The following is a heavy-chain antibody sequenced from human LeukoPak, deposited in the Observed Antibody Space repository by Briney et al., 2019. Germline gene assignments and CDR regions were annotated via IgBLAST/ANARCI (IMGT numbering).Heavy chain of an antibody. CDR2: IYTSGST. CDR1: GGSISSYY. V-gene: IGHV4-4*07. CDR3: ARGGLGQQLAYYYYYTDV. Sequence: PSETLSLTCTVSGGSISSYYWSWIRQPAGKGLEWIGRIYTSGSTNYNPSLKSRVTMSVDTSKNQFSLKLSSVTAADTAVYYCARGGLGQQLAYYYYYTDVWGKGTTVTISS. J-gene: IGHJ6*03. D-gene: IGHD6-13*01.